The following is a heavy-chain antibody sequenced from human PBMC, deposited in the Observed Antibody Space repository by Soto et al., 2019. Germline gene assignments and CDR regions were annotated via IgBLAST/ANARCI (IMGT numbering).Heavy chain of an antibody. D-gene: IGHD3-22*01. CDR2: ISGSGGST. CDR1: GFTFSSYA. J-gene: IGHJ4*02. V-gene: IGHV3-23*01. CDR3: ARGFYDSSGYLEPLYFDY. Sequence: GGSLILSCAASGFTFSSYAMSWVRQAPGKGLEWVSAISGSGGSTYYADSVKGRFTISRDNSKNTLYLQMNSLRAEDTAVYYCARGFYDSSGYLEPLYFDYWGQGTLVTVSS.